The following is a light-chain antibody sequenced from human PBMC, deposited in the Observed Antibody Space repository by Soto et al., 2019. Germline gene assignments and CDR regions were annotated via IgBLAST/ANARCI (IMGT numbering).Light chain of an antibody. CDR3: QHYNYWPPPT. J-gene: IGKJ1*01. CDR2: GAS. Sequence: EIVMTQSPATLSVSPGERVTLSCRASQSVSSNLAWYQQKPGQSPRLLIYGASTRATGLPARFSGSGSGTDFTLTISSLQSEDFAVYYCQHYNYWPPPTFGQGTKVDIK. V-gene: IGKV3-15*01. CDR1: QSVSSN.